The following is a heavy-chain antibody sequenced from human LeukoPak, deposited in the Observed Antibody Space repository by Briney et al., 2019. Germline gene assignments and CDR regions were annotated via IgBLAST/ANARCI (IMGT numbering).Heavy chain of an antibody. CDR2: FDPEDGET. J-gene: IGHJ5*02. CDR1: GYTLTELS. Sequence: ASVKVSCKVSGYTLTELSMHSVRQAPGKGLEWMGGFDPEDGETIYAQKFQGRVTMTEDTSTDTAYMELSSLRSEDTAVYYCATAGMVRHGGLNWFDPWGQGTLVTVSS. V-gene: IGHV1-24*01. CDR3: ATAGMVRHGGLNWFDP. D-gene: IGHD3-10*01.